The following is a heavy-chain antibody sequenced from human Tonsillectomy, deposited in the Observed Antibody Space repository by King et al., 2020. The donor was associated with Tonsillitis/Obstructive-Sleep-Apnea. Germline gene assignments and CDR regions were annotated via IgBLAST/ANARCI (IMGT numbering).Heavy chain of an antibody. J-gene: IGHJ3*02. CDR3: EAVVLTGDAFDI. Sequence: VQLVESGGGLVKPGGSLRLSCAASGFTFSSYSMNWVRQAPGKGLEWVSSISGSSSFIYYADSVKGRFTISRDNAKNSLYLQMNSLRAEDTAVYYCEAVVLTGDAFDIWGQGTMVTVSS. CDR2: ISGSSSFI. V-gene: IGHV3-21*01. D-gene: IGHD3-22*01. CDR1: GFTFSSYS.